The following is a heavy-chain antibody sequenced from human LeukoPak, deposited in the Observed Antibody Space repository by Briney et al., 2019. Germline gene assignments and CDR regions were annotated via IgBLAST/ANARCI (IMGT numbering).Heavy chain of an antibody. CDR2: IYYSGSS. CDR3: ARHRDDVTGWYGFDY. J-gene: IGHJ4*02. V-gene: IGHV4-59*08. CDR1: GGSINSYY. D-gene: IGHD6-19*01. Sequence: KSSETLSLTCTVSGGSINSYYWSWIRQPPGQGLEWIAYIYYSGSSNYNPSLKSRVTISVDTSKNQFSLRLSSVTAADTAVYYCARHRDDVTGWYGFDYWGQGSLVTVSS.